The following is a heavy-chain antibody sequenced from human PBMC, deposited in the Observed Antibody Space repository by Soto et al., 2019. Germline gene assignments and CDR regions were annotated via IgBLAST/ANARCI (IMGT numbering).Heavy chain of an antibody. J-gene: IGHJ4*02. CDR3: ASFYCISTSCSPFDY. V-gene: IGHV3-11*01. CDR1: GFTFSDYY. CDR2: ISSSGSTI. D-gene: IGHD2-2*01. Sequence: GSLRLSCAASGFTFSDYYMSWIRQAPGKGLEWVSYISSSGSTIYYADSVKGRFTISRDNAKNSLYLQMNSLRAEDTAVYYCASFYCISTSCSPFDYWGQGTLVTVSS.